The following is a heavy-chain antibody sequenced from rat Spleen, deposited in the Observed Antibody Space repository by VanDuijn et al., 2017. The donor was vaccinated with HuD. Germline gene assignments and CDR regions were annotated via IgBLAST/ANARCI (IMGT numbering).Heavy chain of an antibody. CDR2: ISPSGGST. V-gene: IGHV5-25*01. D-gene: IGHD1-11*01. J-gene: IGHJ4*01. CDR1: GFTFSNYD. Sequence: EVQLVESGGGLVQPGRSLKLSCAASGFTFSNYDMAWVRQAPTKGLEWVASISPSGGSTYYRDSVKGRFTVSRDNVKSTLYLQMDSLRSEDTATYYCARSLNYGGYVMDAWGQGASVTVSS. CDR3: ARSLNYGGYVMDA.